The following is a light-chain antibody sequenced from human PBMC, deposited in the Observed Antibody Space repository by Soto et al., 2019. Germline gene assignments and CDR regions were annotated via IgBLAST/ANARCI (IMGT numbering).Light chain of an antibody. V-gene: IGLV2-14*01. CDR2: DVS. Sequence: QSVLTQPASVSGSPGQSITISCTGTSSDVGGYNYVSWYQQHPGKAPKLMIYDVSNRPSGVSNRFSGSKSGNTASLTISGLQAEDEADDYCSSYTSSSSYVFGTGTKATV. CDR1: SSDVGGYNY. CDR3: SSYTSSSSYV. J-gene: IGLJ1*01.